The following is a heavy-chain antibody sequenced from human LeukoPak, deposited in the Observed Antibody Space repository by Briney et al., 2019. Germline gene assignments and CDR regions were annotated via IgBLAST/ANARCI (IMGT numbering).Heavy chain of an antibody. V-gene: IGHV3-73*01. CDR2: IDKKDNFYAT. J-gene: IGHJ5*02. CDR1: GFTFSGSA. D-gene: IGHD1-26*01. CDR3: TRDSGTYNWLDP. Sequence: PGESLKLSCAASGFTFSGSAIHWVRHPSGKGLEWDGHIDKKDNFYATTSAASVTGRFTISRDDSKTTAYLQMNSLKTEDTALYYCTRDSGTYNWLDPWGEGTLVTVSS.